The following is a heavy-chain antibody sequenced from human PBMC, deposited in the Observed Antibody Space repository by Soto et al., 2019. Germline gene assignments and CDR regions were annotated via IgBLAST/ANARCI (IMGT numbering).Heavy chain of an antibody. CDR1: GGSISSYY. CDR3: ARVARGFGEGPRSYYFDY. Sequence: KTSETLSLTCTVSGGSISSYYWSWIRQPPGKGLEWIGYIYYSGSTNYNPSLKSRVTISVDTSKNQFSLKLSSVTAADTAVYYCARVARGFGEGPRSYYFDYWGQGTLVTVSS. J-gene: IGHJ4*02. V-gene: IGHV4-59*01. D-gene: IGHD3-10*01. CDR2: IYYSGST.